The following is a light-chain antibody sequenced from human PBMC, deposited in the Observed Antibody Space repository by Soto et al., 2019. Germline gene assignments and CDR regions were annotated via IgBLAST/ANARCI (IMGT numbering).Light chain of an antibody. CDR2: DAS. CDR1: PTVTNNY. Sequence: EIVLTHSPDTLSLSPGERATLSCRASPTVTNNYLAWYQQKAGQAPRLVIYDASTRATGIPDRFSASGSGTDFTLTISRLEPEDFAVYFCQQYASAPLTFGQGTKVDIK. J-gene: IGKJ1*01. CDR3: QQYASAPLT. V-gene: IGKV3-20*01.